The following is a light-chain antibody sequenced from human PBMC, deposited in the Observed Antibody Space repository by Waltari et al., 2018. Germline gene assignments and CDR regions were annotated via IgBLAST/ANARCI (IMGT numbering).Light chain of an antibody. Sequence: QSVLTQPPSASGTPGQRVAISCSGSSSNIGSNFVYWYQQLPGTAPELLIYRNKQRPSGVPVRISGSKSGTSASLAVNGLRSEDEADFYCAAWDDSLSTWVFGGGTKLTVL. V-gene: IGLV1-47*01. CDR1: SSNIGSNF. CDR3: AAWDDSLSTWV. CDR2: RNK. J-gene: IGLJ3*02.